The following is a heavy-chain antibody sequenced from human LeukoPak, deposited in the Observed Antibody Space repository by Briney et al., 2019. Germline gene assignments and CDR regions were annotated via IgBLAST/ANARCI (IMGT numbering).Heavy chain of an antibody. CDR3: ARVPVDGYSTSFDY. CDR1: GFSFTGYW. V-gene: IGHV3-74*01. J-gene: IGHJ4*02. Sequence: PGGSLRLSCAASGFSFTGYWMHWVRQAPGKGLVWISRINIDASATTYADSVKGRFTISRDNAKKTAYLQMNSLRAEDTAVYYCARVPVDGYSTSFDYWGQGSLVTVSS. CDR2: INIDASAT. D-gene: IGHD2/OR15-2a*01.